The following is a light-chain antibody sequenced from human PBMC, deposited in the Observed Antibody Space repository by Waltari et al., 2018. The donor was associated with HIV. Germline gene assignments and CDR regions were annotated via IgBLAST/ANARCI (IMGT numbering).Light chain of an antibody. CDR1: QIIAYC. Sequence: DVQMTQSPSTLSASVGDRVSITCRASQIIAYCLAWYQQKPGQPPKLLIYKTSYLESGVPTRFSGSGSGADFTLTIDGLQPEDFATYYCQQYNSHSYTFGQGTKLDIK. J-gene: IGKJ2*01. CDR3: QQYNSHSYT. CDR2: KTS. V-gene: IGKV1-5*03.